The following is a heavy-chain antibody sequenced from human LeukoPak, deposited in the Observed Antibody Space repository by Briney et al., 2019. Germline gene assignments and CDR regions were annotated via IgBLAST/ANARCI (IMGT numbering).Heavy chain of an antibody. CDR1: GGTFSSYA. CDR3: ARELYCSSTSCYYNWFDP. J-gene: IGHJ5*02. V-gene: IGHV1-69*05. D-gene: IGHD2-2*01. CDR2: IIPIFGTA. Sequence: EASVKVSRKASGGTFSSYAISWVRQAPGQGLEWMGGIIPIFGTANYAQKFQGRVTITTDESTSTAYMELSSLRSEDTAVYYCARELYCSSTSCYYNWFDPWGQGTLVTVSS.